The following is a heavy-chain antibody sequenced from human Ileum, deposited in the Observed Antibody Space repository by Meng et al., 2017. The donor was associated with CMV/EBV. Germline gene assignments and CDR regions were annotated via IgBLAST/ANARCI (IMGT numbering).Heavy chain of an antibody. CDR2: IYSSGNT. D-gene: IGHD1/OR15-1a*01. Sequence: SETLSLTCNVSGDSIYKNTYYWGWVRQSPGKGLEYIGSIYSSGNTHYNPALQSRAFISIDTSKNQFSLTLSSVTAADTALYYCASDRPFSGTYLTDAFNVWGPGTMVTVSS. CDR1: GDSIYKNTYY. V-gene: IGHV4-39*07. J-gene: IGHJ3*01. CDR3: ASDRPFSGTYLTDAFNV.